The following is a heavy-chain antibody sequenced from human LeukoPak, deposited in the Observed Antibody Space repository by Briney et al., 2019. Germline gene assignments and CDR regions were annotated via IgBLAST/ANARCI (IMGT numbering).Heavy chain of an antibody. J-gene: IGHJ5*02. CDR2: INPNSGGT. CDR3: ARPRDSSSWYLFSFDP. CDR1: GYTFTGYY. Sequence: GSVKVSCKASGYTFTGYYMHWVRQAPGQGLEWMGWINPNSGGTNYAQKFQGRVTMTRDTSISTAYMELSRLRSDGTAVYYCARPRDSSSWYLFSFDPWGQGTLVTVSS. V-gene: IGHV1-2*02. D-gene: IGHD6-13*01.